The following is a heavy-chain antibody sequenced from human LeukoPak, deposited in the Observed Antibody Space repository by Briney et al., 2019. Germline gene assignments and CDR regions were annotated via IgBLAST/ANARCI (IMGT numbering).Heavy chain of an antibody. CDR3: AKGVAAIPGVFDY. CDR2: ISWNSGSI. V-gene: IGHV3-9*01. J-gene: IGHJ4*02. CDR1: GFTFDDYA. D-gene: IGHD2-15*01. Sequence: GGSLRLSCAASGFTFDDYAMHWVRQAPGKGLEWVSGISWNSGSIGYADSVKGRFTISRDNAKNSLYLQMNSLRAEDTALYYCAKGVAAIPGVFDYWGQGTLVTVSS.